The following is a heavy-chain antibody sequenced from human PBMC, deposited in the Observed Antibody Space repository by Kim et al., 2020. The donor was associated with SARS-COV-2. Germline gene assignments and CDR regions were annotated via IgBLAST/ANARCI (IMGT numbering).Heavy chain of an antibody. CDR3: ARDQSAGYSSSWNDY. CDR1: GFTFSSYG. D-gene: IGHD6-13*01. J-gene: IGHJ4*02. V-gene: IGHV3-33*05. CDR2: ISYDGSNK. Sequence: GGSLRLSCAASGFTFSSYGMHWVRQAPGKGLEWVAVISYDGSNKHYADSVKGRFTISRDNSKNTLYLQMNSLRAEDTAVYYCARDQSAGYSSSWNDYWGQGTLVTVSS.